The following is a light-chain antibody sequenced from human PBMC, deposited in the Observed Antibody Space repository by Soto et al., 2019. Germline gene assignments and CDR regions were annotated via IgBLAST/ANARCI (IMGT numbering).Light chain of an antibody. CDR1: QRISTY. CDR2: AAS. Sequence: DIQMTQSPSSLSASVGDRLIITCRASQRISTYLHWYQQKPGKAPKLLIHAASSLQSGVPSRFSGSGSGTDFTLTISSLQTEDFATYYCQQSYRAPYTFGQGTKLEIK. CDR3: QQSYRAPYT. J-gene: IGKJ2*01. V-gene: IGKV1-39*01.